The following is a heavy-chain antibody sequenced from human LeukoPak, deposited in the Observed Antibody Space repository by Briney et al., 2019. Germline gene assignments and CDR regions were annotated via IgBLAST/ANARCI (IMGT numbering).Heavy chain of an antibody. J-gene: IGHJ4*02. CDR2: ISADYGDT. CDR3: VRSRHVFVWVGESTTHDH. Sequence: ASVRVSCKASGYTFTRFGISWVRQAPGQGLEWVGWISADYGDTKFAQEFQDRVTLTTDTSTSTAYMDLRSLRSDDTAIYYCVRSRHVFVWVGESTTHDHWGQGTLVTVSS. D-gene: IGHD3-10*01. CDR1: GYTFTRFG. V-gene: IGHV1-18*01.